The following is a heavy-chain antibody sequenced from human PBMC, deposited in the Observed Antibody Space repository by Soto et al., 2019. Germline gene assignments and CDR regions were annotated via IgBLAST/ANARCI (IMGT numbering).Heavy chain of an antibody. CDR3: ARDFAYFDS. D-gene: IGHD3-3*01. CDR1: GGSFKSGSYS. Sequence: SETLSLTCTVSGGSFKSGSYSWSWIRRPPGKGLEWIGDVYHTGRTSYNPSLKSRVSISMDTSKNQFSRNLDSVTAADTAVYFCARDFAYFDSWGQGTLVTVSS. CDR2: VYHTGRT. J-gene: IGHJ4*02. V-gene: IGHV4-61*01.